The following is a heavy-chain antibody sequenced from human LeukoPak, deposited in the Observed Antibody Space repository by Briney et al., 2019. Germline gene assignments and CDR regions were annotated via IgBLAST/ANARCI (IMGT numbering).Heavy chain of an antibody. CDR2: INPSGGST. Sequence: APVKVSCKASGYTFTSYYMHWVRQAPGQGLEWMGKINPSGGSTSYAQKFQGRVTMTRDTSTSTVYMELSSLRSDDTAVYYCARGPIQLGRMDVWGKGTTVTVSS. V-gene: IGHV1-46*01. CDR1: GYTFTSYY. J-gene: IGHJ6*03. D-gene: IGHD5-18*01. CDR3: ARGPIQLGRMDV.